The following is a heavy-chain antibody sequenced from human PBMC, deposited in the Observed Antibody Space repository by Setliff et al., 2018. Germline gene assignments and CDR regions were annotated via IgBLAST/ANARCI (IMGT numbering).Heavy chain of an antibody. CDR3: ARGGTFRYFDF. CDR1: GGSIRSYY. Sequence: PSETLSLTCTVSGGSIRSYYWNWIRQPPGKGLEWIGYIYYSGSTNYNPSLKSRVTISVDTSKNQFSLKLSSVTAADTAVYYCARGGTFRYFDFWGQGAPVTVSS. V-gene: IGHV4-59*08. CDR2: IYYSGST. D-gene: IGHD2-15*01. J-gene: IGHJ4*02.